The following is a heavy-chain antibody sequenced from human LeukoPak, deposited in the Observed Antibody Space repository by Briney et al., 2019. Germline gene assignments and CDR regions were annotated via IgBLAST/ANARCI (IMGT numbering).Heavy chain of an antibody. V-gene: IGHV4-39*07. CDR2: IYYSGST. CDR1: GGSISSSSYY. J-gene: IGHJ4*02. Sequence: SETLSLTCTVSGGSISSSSYYWGWIRQPPGKGLEWIGSIYYSGSTYYNPSLKSRVTISVDTSKNQFSLKLSSVTAADTAVYYCARGAWEEWLSFEGDWGNFDYWGQGTLVTVSS. CDR3: ARGAWEEWLSFEGDWGNFDY. D-gene: IGHD3-3*01.